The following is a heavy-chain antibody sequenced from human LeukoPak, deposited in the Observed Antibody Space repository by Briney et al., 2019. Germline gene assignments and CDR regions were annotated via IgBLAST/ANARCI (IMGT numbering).Heavy chain of an antibody. Sequence: GGSLRLSCAASGFTFSSYEMNWVRQAPGKGLEWVSFISSSGSTIYYADSVKGRFTISRDDAKNSLYLQMNSLRAEDTAVYYCARDLGESSIFYFDYWGQGTLVTVSS. CDR2: ISSSGSTI. CDR1: GFTFSSYE. J-gene: IGHJ4*02. CDR3: ARDLGESSIFYFDY. V-gene: IGHV3-48*03.